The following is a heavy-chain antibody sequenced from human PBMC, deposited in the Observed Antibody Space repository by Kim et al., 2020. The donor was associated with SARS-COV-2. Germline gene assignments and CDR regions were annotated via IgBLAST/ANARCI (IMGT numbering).Heavy chain of an antibody. CDR2: IYYSGST. V-gene: IGHV4-59*01. CDR1: GGSISSYY. D-gene: IGHD2-2*01. Sequence: SETLSLTCTVSGGSISSYYWSWIRQPPGKGLEWIGYIYYSGSTNYNPSLKSRVTISVDTSKNQFSLKLSSVTAADTAVYYCAVGYCSSTSCYAGDGIGFDYWGQGNLVTVSS. J-gene: IGHJ4*02. CDR3: AVGYCSSTSCYAGDGIGFDY.